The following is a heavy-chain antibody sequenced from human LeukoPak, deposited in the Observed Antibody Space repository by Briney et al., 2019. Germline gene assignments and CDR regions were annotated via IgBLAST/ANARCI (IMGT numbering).Heavy chain of an antibody. CDR2: IYTSGST. Sequence: SETLSLTCTVSGGSISNYYWTWIRQPAGKGLEWIGRIYTSGSTNYNPSLKSRVTMSVDTSKNQFSLKLSSVTAADTAVYYCAREDYYGANFDYWGQGTLVTVSS. CDR3: AREDYYGANFDY. D-gene: IGHD3-10*01. J-gene: IGHJ4*02. CDR1: GGSISNYY. V-gene: IGHV4-4*07.